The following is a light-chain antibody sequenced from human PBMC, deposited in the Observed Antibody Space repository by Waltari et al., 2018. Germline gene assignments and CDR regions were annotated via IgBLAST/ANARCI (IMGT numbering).Light chain of an antibody. CDR1: LGPLSTTSY. V-gene: IGLV8-61*01. Sequence: QTLVNQEPSLSVSPGGTVTLPCPLSLGPLSTTSYPPWYQPTPGQAPRTLVYKANARSSGVPDRFSGSILGNTAALTITGAQADDESDYYCALYMGSGIWVFGGGTRLTVL. J-gene: IGLJ3*02. CDR2: KAN. CDR3: ALYMGSGIWV.